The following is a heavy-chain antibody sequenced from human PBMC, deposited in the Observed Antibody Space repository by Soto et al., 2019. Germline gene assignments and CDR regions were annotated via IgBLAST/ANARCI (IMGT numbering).Heavy chain of an antibody. V-gene: IGHV1-18*04. J-gene: IGHJ3*02. CDR1: GYAFTSYG. Sequence: QVQLVQSGAEVKKPGASVKVSCKASGYAFTSYGISWVRQAPGQGLEWMGWISAYNGNTNYAQKLHGRVTMTTDTSTSTAYMELRSLRSDDTAVYYCARAPKGKGTVRTRYAFDIWGQGTMVNVSS. CDR3: ARAPKGKGTVRTRYAFDI. D-gene: IGHD4-17*01. CDR2: ISAYNGNT.